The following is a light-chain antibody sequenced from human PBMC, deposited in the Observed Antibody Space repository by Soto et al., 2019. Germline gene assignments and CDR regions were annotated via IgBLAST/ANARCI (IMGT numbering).Light chain of an antibody. J-gene: IGKJ5*01. CDR3: QQNYSPPPIT. CDR1: KSITRF. V-gene: IGKV1-39*01. Sequence: DIQMTESPSSLSASVGDRVTITCRASKSITRFLNWYQQRPGEAPKLLIYAASSLQSGVPSRFSGSGSGTDFTLTISSLQPEVFATYYCQQNYSPPPITFGQGTRLEIK. CDR2: AAS.